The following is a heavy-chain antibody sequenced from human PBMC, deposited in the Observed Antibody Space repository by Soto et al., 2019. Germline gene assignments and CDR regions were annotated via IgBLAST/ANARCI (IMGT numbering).Heavy chain of an antibody. V-gene: IGHV1-18*01. CDR2: ISAYNGNT. D-gene: IGHD2-2*01. J-gene: IGHJ4*02. CDR1: GYAFASRG. CDR3: ARTDIVVVPAADY. Sequence: SAEASSKACGYAFASRGSMWPRQAPGKGLEWMGWISAYNGNTNYAQKLQGRVTMTTDTSTSTAYMELRSLRSDDTAVYYCARTDIVVVPAADYWRQGTLLTVSS.